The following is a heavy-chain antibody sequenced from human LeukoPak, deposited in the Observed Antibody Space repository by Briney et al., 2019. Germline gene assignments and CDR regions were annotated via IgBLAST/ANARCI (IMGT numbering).Heavy chain of an antibody. V-gene: IGHV4-4*07. D-gene: IGHD6-19*01. Sequence: KTSETLSLTCSVSGGSFSNFFWSWIRQPAGKGLEWIGRMYIGGTSNYNPSLKSRVNMSLDTSKNHFPLNLTSVTAADTAVYYCARETAVAGRGVDYWGQGTLVTVSS. J-gene: IGHJ4*02. CDR2: MYIGGTS. CDR1: GGSFSNFF. CDR3: ARETAVAGRGVDY.